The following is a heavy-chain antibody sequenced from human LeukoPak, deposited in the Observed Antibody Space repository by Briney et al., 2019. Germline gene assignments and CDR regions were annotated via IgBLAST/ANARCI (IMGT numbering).Heavy chain of an antibody. D-gene: IGHD5-12*01. CDR2: ISMTSSYI. CDR3: ARVAGYSGYEPGYFED. Sequence: GGSLRLSCAASGFTFHSHSMNWVRQAPGKGLEWVSSISMTSSYIYYADSVKGRFTISRDNAKNSLYLHMNSLKAEDTAVYYCARVAGYSGYEPGYFEDWGQGTLVTVSS. V-gene: IGHV3-21*01. J-gene: IGHJ4*02. CDR1: GFTFHSHS.